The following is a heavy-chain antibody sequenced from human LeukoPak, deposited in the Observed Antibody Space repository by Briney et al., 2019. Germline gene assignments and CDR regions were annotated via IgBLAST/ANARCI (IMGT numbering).Heavy chain of an antibody. D-gene: IGHD2-21*01. V-gene: IGHV3-48*04. CDR3: ARGHTYFDY. CDR2: ISSGGRTI. CDR1: GFPFRSFS. Sequence: PGGSLRLSCVASGFPFRSFSMTWVRRAPGQGLEWVSYISSGGRTIYYADSVKGRFTISRDNAKNSLYLQMNSLRADDTAVYYCARGHTYFDYWGQGTLVTVSS. J-gene: IGHJ4*02.